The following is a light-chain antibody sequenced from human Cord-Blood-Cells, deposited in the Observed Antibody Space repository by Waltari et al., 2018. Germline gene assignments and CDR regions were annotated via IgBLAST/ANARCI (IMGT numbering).Light chain of an antibody. CDR2: EVS. CDR1: SSDVGGYNY. Sequence: QSALTQPASVSGSHGQSITISCTGTSSDVGGYNYVSWYQQHPGKAPKLMIYEVSNRPPVVSNRCSGSKSGNTASLTISGLQAQDEADYYCSSYTSSSTYVFGTGTKVTVL. V-gene: IGLV2-14*01. J-gene: IGLJ1*01. CDR3: SSYTSSSTYV.